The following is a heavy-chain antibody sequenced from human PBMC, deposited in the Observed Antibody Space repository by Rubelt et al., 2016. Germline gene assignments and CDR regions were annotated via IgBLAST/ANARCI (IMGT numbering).Heavy chain of an antibody. Sequence: EVQLVESGGGLVKPGRSLRLSCTASGFTFGDYAMSWFRQAPGKGLEWVGFIRSKAYGATTEYAASVKGRFTMSRDDPRTIAYLQMNSLKTEDTAVYYCSRYCSGGSCYLSVDYWGQGTLVTVSP. CDR3: SRYCSGGSCYLSVDY. V-gene: IGHV3-49*05. J-gene: IGHJ4*02. CDR2: IRSKAYGATT. CDR1: GFTFGDYA. D-gene: IGHD2-15*01.